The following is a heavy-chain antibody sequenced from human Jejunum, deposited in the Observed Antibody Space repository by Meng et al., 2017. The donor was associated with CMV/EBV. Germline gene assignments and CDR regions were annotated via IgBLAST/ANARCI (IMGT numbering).Heavy chain of an antibody. CDR3: AKDNGWLSAY. CDR1: GFTFSSSG. V-gene: IGHV3-23*01. D-gene: IGHD3-22*01. Sequence: LSCAASGFTFSSSGMSWVRQAPGKGLEWVSGISGTATCTYYADSVKGRFTISRDNSKNTLYLQMNSLRAEDTAVYYCAKDNGWLSAYWGQGTLVTVSS. J-gene: IGHJ4*02. CDR2: ISGTATCT.